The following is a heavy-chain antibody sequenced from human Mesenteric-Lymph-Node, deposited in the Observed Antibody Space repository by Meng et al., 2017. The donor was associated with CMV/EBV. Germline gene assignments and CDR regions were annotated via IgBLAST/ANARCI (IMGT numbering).Heavy chain of an antibody. Sequence: QVQLVQSGAEVTKPGSSVKGSGKASGGTFSSYTISWVRQAPGQGLEWMGRIIPILGIANYAQKFQGRVTITADKSTSTAYMELSSLRSEDTAVYYCAGGIAAAVSRWFDPWGQETLVTVSS. V-gene: IGHV1-69*02. CDR2: IIPILGIA. J-gene: IGHJ5*02. CDR3: AGGIAAAVSRWFDP. CDR1: GGTFSSYT. D-gene: IGHD6-13*01.